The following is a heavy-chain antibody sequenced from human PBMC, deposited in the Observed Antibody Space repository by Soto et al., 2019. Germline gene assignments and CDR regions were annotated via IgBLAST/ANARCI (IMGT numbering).Heavy chain of an antibody. D-gene: IGHD4-17*01. CDR2: IIPIFGTA. CDR3: ARDGEVEMTTVTTTYFDY. J-gene: IGHJ4*02. V-gene: IGHV1-69*12. CDR1: GGTFSSYA. Sequence: QVQLVQSGAEVKKPGSSVKVSCKASGGTFSSYAISWVRQAAGQGLEWMGGIIPIFGTANYAQKFQGRVTITADESTSTAYMDLSSLRSEDTAVYYCARDGEVEMTTVTTTYFDYWGQGTLVTVSS.